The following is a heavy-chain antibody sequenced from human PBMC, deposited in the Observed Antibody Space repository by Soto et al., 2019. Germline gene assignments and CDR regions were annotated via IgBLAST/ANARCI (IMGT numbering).Heavy chain of an antibody. CDR3: ARDPHFGYDSSGYFDP. Sequence: SETLSLTCTVSGGSISSYYWSWIRQPAGKGLEWIGRIYTSGSTNYNPSLKSRVTMSVDTSKNQFSLKLSSVTAADTAVYYCARDPHFGYDSSGYFDPWGQGTLVTVSS. CDR2: IYTSGST. V-gene: IGHV4-4*07. D-gene: IGHD3-22*01. J-gene: IGHJ5*02. CDR1: GGSISSYY.